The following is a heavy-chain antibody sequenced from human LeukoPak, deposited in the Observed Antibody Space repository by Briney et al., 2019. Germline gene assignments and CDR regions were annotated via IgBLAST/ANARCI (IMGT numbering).Heavy chain of an antibody. J-gene: IGHJ6*02. Sequence: SETLSLTCAVYGGSFSGYYWSWIRQPPGKGLEWIGEINHSGSTNYNPSLKSRVTISVDTSKNQFSLKLSSVTAADTAVYYCARGYIVVVPAETRWGMDVWGQGTTVTVSS. CDR2: INHSGST. CDR1: GGSFSGYY. D-gene: IGHD2-2*01. CDR3: ARGYIVVVPAETRWGMDV. V-gene: IGHV4-34*01.